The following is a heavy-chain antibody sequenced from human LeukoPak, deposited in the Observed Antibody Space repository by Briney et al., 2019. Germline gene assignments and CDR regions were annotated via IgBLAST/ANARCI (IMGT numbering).Heavy chain of an antibody. J-gene: IGHJ4*02. Sequence: GGSLRLSCAASGFTFSTYPIHWVRQAPGKGLEWVAVIADDGKDKHYVESVKGRFTISRDNSKNTLYLQMNSLRVEDTAVYYCARDRHVAAAGYYFDYWGQGTLVTVSS. V-gene: IGHV3-30*04. CDR2: IADDGKDK. CDR1: GFTFSTYP. CDR3: ARDRHVAAAGYYFDY. D-gene: IGHD6-25*01.